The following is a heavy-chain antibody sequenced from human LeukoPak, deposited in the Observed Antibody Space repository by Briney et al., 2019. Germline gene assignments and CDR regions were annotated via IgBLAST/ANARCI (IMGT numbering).Heavy chain of an antibody. CDR3: ARGDTGYSSSWKNWFDP. V-gene: IGHV5-51*01. D-gene: IGHD6-13*01. J-gene: IGHJ5*02. Sequence: GESLKISCKGSGYSFTSYWIGWGRQMPGKGLEWMGIIYPGDSDTRYSPSFQGQVTISADKSISTAYLQWSSLKASDTAMYYCARGDTGYSSSWKNWFDPWGQGTLVTVSS. CDR1: GYSFTSYW. CDR2: IYPGDSDT.